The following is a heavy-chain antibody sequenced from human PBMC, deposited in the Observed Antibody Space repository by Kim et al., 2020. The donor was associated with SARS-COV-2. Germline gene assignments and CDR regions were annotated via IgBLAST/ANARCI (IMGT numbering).Heavy chain of an antibody. CDR1: GGSISSGGYY. V-gene: IGHV4-31*03. CDR2: IFYSGST. Sequence: SETLSLTCTVSGGSISSGGYYWSWIRQHPGKGLEWIGYIFYSGSTYYNPSLKSRVTISVDTTKNPFSLKLSSVTAAATAVYYCAGLRGGSGSYYNVWWFDPWGQGTLVTVSS. CDR3: AGLRGGSGSYYNVWWFDP. D-gene: IGHD3-10*01. J-gene: IGHJ5*02.